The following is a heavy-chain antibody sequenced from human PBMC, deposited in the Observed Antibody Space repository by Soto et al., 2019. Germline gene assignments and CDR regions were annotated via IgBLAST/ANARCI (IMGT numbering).Heavy chain of an antibody. V-gene: IGHV1-18*04. J-gene: IGHJ4*02. CDR1: GYTFSSYG. CDR3: ARAPLSSSSAGFSVY. CDR2: VSPKNGNT. D-gene: IGHD6-6*01. Sequence: QVQLVQSGAEVKKPGASVRVSCKASGYTFSSYGSNWVRQAPGQGLEWMGWVSPKNGNTNYAQKLQGRVTMTTDTSTSTAYMELKSLRYDDTALYFCARAPLSSSSAGFSVYWGQGTLVTVSS.